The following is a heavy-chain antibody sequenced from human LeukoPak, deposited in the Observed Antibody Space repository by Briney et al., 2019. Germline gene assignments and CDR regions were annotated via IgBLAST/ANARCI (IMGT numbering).Heavy chain of an antibody. CDR2: IYYSGST. J-gene: IGHJ3*02. CDR3: ARKEGATWRAFDI. Sequence: PSETLSLTCTVSGGSISSYYWSWIRQPPGKGLEWIGYIYYSGSTNYNPSLKSRVTISVDTSKNQFSLKLSSVTAADTAVYYCARKEGATWRAFDIWGQGTMVTVSS. CDR1: GGSISSYY. V-gene: IGHV4-59*01. D-gene: IGHD1-26*01.